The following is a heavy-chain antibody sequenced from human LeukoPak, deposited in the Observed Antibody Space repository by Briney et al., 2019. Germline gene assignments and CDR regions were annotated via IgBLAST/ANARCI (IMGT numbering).Heavy chain of an antibody. V-gene: IGHV1-69*04. J-gene: IGHJ4*02. CDR1: GGTFSSYA. CDR3: ARDLEGVTIFGVVPFFDY. D-gene: IGHD3-3*01. Sequence: GASVKVSCKASGGTFSSYAISWVRQAPGQGLEWMGRIIPIFGIANYAQKFQGRVRITADKSTSTAYMELSSLRSEDTAVYYCARDLEGVTIFGVVPFFDYWGQGTLVTVSS. CDR2: IIPIFGIA.